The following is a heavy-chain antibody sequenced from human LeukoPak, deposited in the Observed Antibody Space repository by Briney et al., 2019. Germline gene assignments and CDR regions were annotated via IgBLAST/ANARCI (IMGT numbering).Heavy chain of an antibody. CDR3: ARDGDSFN. Sequence: SVKVSCKASGYTFTSYDINWVRQAPGQGLEWMGGIIPIFGTANYAQKFQGRVTITADESTSTAYMELSSLRSEDTAVYYCARDGDSFNWGQGTLVTVSS. CDR1: GYTFTSYD. CDR2: IIPIFGTA. D-gene: IGHD7-27*01. J-gene: IGHJ4*02. V-gene: IGHV1-69*13.